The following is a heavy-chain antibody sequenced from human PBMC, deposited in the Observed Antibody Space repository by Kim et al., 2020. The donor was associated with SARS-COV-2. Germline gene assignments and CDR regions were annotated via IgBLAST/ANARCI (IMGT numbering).Heavy chain of an antibody. Sequence: SETLSLTCAVYGGSFSGYYWSWIRQPPGKWLEWIGEINHSGSTNYNPSLKSRVTISVDTSKNQFSLKLSSVTAADTAVYYCARLSALIAAAGTGGDYWGQGTLVTVSS. CDR3: ARLSALIAAAGTGGDY. V-gene: IGHV4-34*01. CDR1: GGSFSGYY. J-gene: IGHJ4*02. D-gene: IGHD6-13*01. CDR2: INHSGST.